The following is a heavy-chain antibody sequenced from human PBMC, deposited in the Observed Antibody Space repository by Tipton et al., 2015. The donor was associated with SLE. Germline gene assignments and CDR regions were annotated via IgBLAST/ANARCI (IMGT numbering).Heavy chain of an antibody. D-gene: IGHD6-25*01. CDR1: GFTFSSYS. Sequence: GSLRLSCAASGFTFSSYSMNWVRQAPGKGLEWVSSISSSSSYIYYADSVKGRFTISRDNAKNSLYLQMNSLRAEDTAVYYCARDPGSGYFDLWGRGTLVTVSS. J-gene: IGHJ2*01. V-gene: IGHV3-21*01. CDR3: ARDPGSGYFDL. CDR2: ISSSSSYI.